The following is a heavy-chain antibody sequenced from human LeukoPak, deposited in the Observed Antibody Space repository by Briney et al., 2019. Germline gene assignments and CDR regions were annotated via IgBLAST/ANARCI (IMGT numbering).Heavy chain of an antibody. V-gene: IGHV4-59*01. CDR1: GGSISSYY. Sequence: SETLSLTCTVSGGSISSYYWSWIRQPPGKGLEWIGYIYYSGSTNYNPSLKSRVTISVDTSKNQFSLKLSSVTAADTAVYYCARDPYSGSYPDYWGQGTLLTVSS. J-gene: IGHJ4*02. CDR3: ARDPYSGSYPDY. D-gene: IGHD1-26*01. CDR2: IYYSGST.